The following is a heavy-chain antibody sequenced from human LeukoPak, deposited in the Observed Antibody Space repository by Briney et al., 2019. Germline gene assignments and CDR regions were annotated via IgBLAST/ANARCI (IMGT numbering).Heavy chain of an antibody. D-gene: IGHD6-13*01. J-gene: IGHJ4*02. CDR3: ARDSKQPFDY. CDR2: ISSSSSTI. CDR1: GFTFSSYN. Sequence: GGSLRRSCAASGFTFSSYNMNWVRQAPGKGLEWVSYISSSSSTIYYADSVKGRFTISRDNAKNSLYLQMNSLRAEDTAVYYCARDSKQPFDYWGQGTLVTVSS. V-gene: IGHV3-48*01.